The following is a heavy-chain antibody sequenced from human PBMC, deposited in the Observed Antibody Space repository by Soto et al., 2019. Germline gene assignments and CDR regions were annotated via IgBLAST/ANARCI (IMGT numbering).Heavy chain of an antibody. CDR1: VGPFSVYY. J-gene: IGHJ6*01. V-gene: IGHV4-34*01. D-gene: IGHD4-4*01. CDR2: INHSGST. Sequence: SETLYVNCVVHVGPFSVYYWSWIRQPPGKGLDRIGEINHSGSTNYNPSLKSRVTISVDTSKNQFSLKLSSVTAADTAVYYCARARSTGSNYAWGYYYYGMDVWGQGTTVTVSS. CDR3: ARARSTGSNYAWGYYYYGMDV.